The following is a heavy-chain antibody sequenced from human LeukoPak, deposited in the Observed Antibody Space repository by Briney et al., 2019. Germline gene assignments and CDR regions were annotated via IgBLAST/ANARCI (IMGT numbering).Heavy chain of an antibody. CDR1: GFTFGSHA. V-gene: IGHV3-21*06. CDR3: ARDKVGHDFWSGYSDF. CDR2: ISRNSLYM. Sequence: PGGSLRLSCVASGFTFGSHAMTWARQAPGKGLEWVSSISRNSLYMYYADSLKGRFTISRHNAKNSLYLQMDSLRAEATAVYYCARDKVGHDFWSGYSDFWGQGTLVTVSS. D-gene: IGHD3-3*01. J-gene: IGHJ4*02.